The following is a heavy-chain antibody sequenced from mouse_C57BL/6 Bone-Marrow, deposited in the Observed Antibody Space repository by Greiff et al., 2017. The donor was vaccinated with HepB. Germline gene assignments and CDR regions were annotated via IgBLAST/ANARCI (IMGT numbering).Heavy chain of an antibody. V-gene: IGHV14-4*01. J-gene: IGHJ2*01. CDR2: IDPENGAT. CDR3: TGETTFFDY. CDR1: GFNIKDDY. Sequence: EVKLQESGAELVRPGASVKLSCTASGFNIKDDYMHWVKPRPEQGLEWIGWIDPENGATEYASKFQGKATITADTSSNPAYLQLSSLTSEDTAVYYCTGETTFFDYWGQGTTLTVSS. D-gene: IGHD2-12*01.